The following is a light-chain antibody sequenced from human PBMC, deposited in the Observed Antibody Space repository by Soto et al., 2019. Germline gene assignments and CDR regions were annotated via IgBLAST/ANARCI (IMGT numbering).Light chain of an antibody. V-gene: IGKV1-39*01. CDR2: AAS. CDR1: QTIINY. CDR3: QQSYCTPFT. J-gene: IGKJ2*01. Sequence: DIQMTQSPSSLSASVGDRVTITCRASQTIINYLKWYQQKPGNAPKLLIYAASNLQSRVPSSFSGSGSGTDVTLTISSLQPEYSATCFCQQSYCTPFTFGQGTKLESK.